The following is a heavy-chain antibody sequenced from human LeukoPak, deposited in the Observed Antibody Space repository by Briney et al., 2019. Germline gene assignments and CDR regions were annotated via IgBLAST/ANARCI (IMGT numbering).Heavy chain of an antibody. CDR1: GYTFTGYY. CDR2: FNPDSGGT. CDR3: ARVDDRGHYYDSSGPRKLFDY. D-gene: IGHD3-22*01. J-gene: IGHJ4*02. Sequence: ASVKVSCKASGYTFTGYYMHWVRQAPGQGPEWMGWFNPDSGGTNYAQKFQGRVTMTRDTSISTAYMELSRLRSDDTAVYYCARVDDRGHYYDSSGPRKLFDYWGQGTLVTVSS. V-gene: IGHV1-2*02.